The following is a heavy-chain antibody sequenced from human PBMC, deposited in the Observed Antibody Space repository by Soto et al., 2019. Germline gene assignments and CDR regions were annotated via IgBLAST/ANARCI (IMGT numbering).Heavy chain of an antibody. CDR1: GGSITSGGYS. CDR3: ARVAGVGWYDG. J-gene: IGHJ4*02. D-gene: IGHD6-19*01. V-gene: IGHV4-30-2*01. CDR2: IYHSGST. Sequence: PSETLSLTCAVSGGSITSGGYSWSWIRQPPGKDLEWIGNIYHSGSTYYNPSLKSRVTISVDWSKNQFSLKLSSVTAADTAVYYCARVAGVGWYDGWGQGTLVTVSS.